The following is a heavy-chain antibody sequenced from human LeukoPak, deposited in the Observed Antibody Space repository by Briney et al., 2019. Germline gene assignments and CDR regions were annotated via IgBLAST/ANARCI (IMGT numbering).Heavy chain of an antibody. CDR3: ARVAIVVVPAARGYYYYMDV. V-gene: IGHV1-18*01. Sequence: ASVKVSCKASGYTFTSYGISWVRQAPGQGLEWMGWISAYNGNTNYAQKLQGRVTMTTDTSTSTAYMELRSLRSDDTAVYYCARVAIVVVPAARGYYYYMDVWGKGTTVTVSS. CDR2: ISAYNGNT. D-gene: IGHD2-2*03. J-gene: IGHJ6*03. CDR1: GYTFTSYG.